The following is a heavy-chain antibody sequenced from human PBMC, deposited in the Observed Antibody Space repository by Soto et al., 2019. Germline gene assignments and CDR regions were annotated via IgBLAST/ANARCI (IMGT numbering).Heavy chain of an antibody. CDR2: IYFNGNT. Sequence: QLQLQESGPGLVKPSETLSLTCNVSGVSISDTSYYWGWIRQPPGKGLEWIGTIYFNGNTFYSPSLKSRLTTSVDTSKNHISLRLTSVTAADTAVYYCPTQGSYWGQGTLVAVSS. CDR3: PTQGSY. J-gene: IGHJ4*02. CDR1: GVSISDTSYY. V-gene: IGHV4-39*01.